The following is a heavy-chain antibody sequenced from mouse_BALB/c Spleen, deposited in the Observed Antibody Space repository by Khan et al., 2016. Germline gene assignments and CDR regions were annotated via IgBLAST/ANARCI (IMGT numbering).Heavy chain of an antibody. J-gene: IGHJ3*01. Sequence: VQLKQSGAELVKPGASVKLSCTASGFNIKDTYMHWVKQRPEQGLEWIGRFDPANGNTIYDPKFQGKATITADTSSNTAYLQLSSLTSEDTAVYYSAHGNDGIAYGGQGTLVTVSA. V-gene: IGHV14-3*02. CDR3: AHGNDGIAY. D-gene: IGHD2-2*01. CDR1: GFNIKDTY. CDR2: FDPANGNT.